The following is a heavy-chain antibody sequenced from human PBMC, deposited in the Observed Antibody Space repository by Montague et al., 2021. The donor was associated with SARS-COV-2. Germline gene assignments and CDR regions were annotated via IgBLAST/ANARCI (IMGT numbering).Heavy chain of an antibody. CDR3: ARVGYSSGYDY. J-gene: IGHJ4*02. Sequence: TLSLTCTVTGGSISGSDYYWSWIRQSPGKGLEWIANIYYSGSTYYSPSLESRPTISIDTSKNQFSLRLNSVTAADTAVYYCARVGYSSGYDYWGQGTLGTGSP. CDR2: IYYSGST. V-gene: IGHV4-30-4*08. CDR1: GGSISGSDYY. D-gene: IGHD3-22*01.